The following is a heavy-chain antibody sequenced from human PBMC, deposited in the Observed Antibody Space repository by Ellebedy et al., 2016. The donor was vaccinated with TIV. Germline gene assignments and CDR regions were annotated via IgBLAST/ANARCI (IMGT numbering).Heavy chain of an antibody. Sequence: GESLKISCAASGFTFSSYGMHWVRQAPGKGLEWVAVISYDGSNKYYADSVKGRFTISRDNSKNTLYLQMNSLRAEDTAVYYCAKGDEYYFDYWGQGTLVTVSS. CDR1: GFTFSSYG. CDR3: AKGDEYYFDY. J-gene: IGHJ4*02. V-gene: IGHV3-30*18. CDR2: ISYDGSNK.